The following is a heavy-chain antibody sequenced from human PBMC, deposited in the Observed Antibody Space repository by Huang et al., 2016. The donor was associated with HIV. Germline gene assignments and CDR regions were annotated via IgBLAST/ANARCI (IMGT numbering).Heavy chain of an antibody. D-gene: IGHD3-22*01. Sequence: QVQLVESGGGVVQPGRSLRLSCAASGFSFSDYAMLWVRQAPGKGLEWVAVISDDGNNKFYADAVKGRFTISRDNSKNTLYLQMNSLRAEDTAVYYCASMTYDSSGYYRSYPFDIWGQGTVVTVSS. V-gene: IGHV3-30-3*01. CDR3: ASMTYDSSGYYRSYPFDI. CDR1: GFSFSDYA. CDR2: ISDDGNNK. J-gene: IGHJ3*02.